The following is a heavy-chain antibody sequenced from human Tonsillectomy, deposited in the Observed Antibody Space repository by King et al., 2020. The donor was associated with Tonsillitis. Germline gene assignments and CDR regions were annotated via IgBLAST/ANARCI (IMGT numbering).Heavy chain of an antibody. V-gene: IGHV3-30-3*01. J-gene: IGHJ3*01. Sequence: VQLVESGGGVVQPGRSLRLSCAASGFTFRSDAMHWVRQAPGTGLEWVAAILHDGGNEQYADSVKGRFTISRDNSRNTLYLQMNSLRAEDTAVYYCASGGVGYSSAWYGALDVWGQGTMVTVSS. CDR2: ILHDGGNE. CDR1: GFTFRSDA. CDR3: ASGGVGYSSAWYGALDV. D-gene: IGHD6-19*01.